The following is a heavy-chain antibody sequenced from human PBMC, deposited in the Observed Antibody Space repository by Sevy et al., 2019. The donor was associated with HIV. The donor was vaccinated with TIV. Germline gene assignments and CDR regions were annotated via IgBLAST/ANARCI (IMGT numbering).Heavy chain of an antibody. V-gene: IGHV1-18*01. CDR1: GYTFIMYG. Sequence: ASVKVSCKASGYTFIMYGISWVRQAPGQGLEWMGWISAYSGNTNYAQKFQGRVTMSTDTSTRTAYMELRSLRSDDTAVYYCVRASHAYYYDSNHWFDPWGQGTLVTVSS. CDR3: VRASHAYYYDSNHWFDP. D-gene: IGHD3-22*01. CDR2: ISAYSGNT. J-gene: IGHJ5*02.